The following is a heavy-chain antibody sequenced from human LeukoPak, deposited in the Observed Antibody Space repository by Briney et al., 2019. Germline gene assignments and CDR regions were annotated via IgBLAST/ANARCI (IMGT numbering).Heavy chain of an antibody. J-gene: IGHJ4*02. CDR2: ISYDGSNK. Sequence: PGRSLRLSCAASGFTFSSYAMRWVRQAPGKGLEWVAVISYDGSNKYYADSVKGRFTISRDNSKNTLYLQMNSLRAEDTAVYYCARQDTAMVLDYWGQGTLVTVSS. CDR1: GFTFSSYA. V-gene: IGHV3-30-3*01. CDR3: ARQDTAMVLDY. D-gene: IGHD5-18*01.